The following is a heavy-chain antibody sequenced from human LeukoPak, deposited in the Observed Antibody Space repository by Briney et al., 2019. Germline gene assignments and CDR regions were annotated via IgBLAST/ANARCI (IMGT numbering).Heavy chain of an antibody. D-gene: IGHD3-10*02. V-gene: IGHV3-30*04. J-gene: IGHJ6*04. Sequence: GRSLRLSCAASGFTFSSYAMHWVRQAPGKGLEWVAIISYDGTNKYYADSVKGRFTISRDNSKNTLYLQMNSLRAEDTAVYYCAELGITMIGGVWGKGTTVTISS. CDR1: GFTFSSYA. CDR2: ISYDGTNK. CDR3: AELGITMIGGV.